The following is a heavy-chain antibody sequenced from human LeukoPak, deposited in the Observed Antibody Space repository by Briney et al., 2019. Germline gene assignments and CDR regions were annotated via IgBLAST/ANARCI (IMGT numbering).Heavy chain of an antibody. D-gene: IGHD2-2*02. V-gene: IGHV4-59*12. CDR2: IYYSGST. CDR3: ARDACSSTSCYNFDY. CDR1: GGSISSYY. Sequence: SETLSLTCTVSGGSISSYYWSWIRQPPGKGLEWIGCIYYSGSTDYNPSLKSRVTMSVDTSKNQFSLKLSSVTAADTAVYYCARDACSSTSCYNFDYWGQGTLVTVSS. J-gene: IGHJ4*02.